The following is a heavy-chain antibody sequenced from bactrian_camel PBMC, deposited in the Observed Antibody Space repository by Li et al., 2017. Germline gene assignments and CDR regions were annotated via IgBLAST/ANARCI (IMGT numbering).Heavy chain of an antibody. CDR2: IPFGGYET. CDR1: GFTFSSNY. V-gene: IGHV3S40*01. D-gene: IGHD1*01. Sequence: VQLVESGGGLVQPGESLRLSCAASGFTFSSNYMTWVRQAPGKGLEWVSSIPFGGYETRKISTNADFAKGRFTISRDNAKSTLYLQLNALESEDTAMYSCAYDPRCISPAGGAWYYDTWGQGTQVTVSP. CDR3: AYDPRCISPAGGAWYYDT. J-gene: IGHJ4*01.